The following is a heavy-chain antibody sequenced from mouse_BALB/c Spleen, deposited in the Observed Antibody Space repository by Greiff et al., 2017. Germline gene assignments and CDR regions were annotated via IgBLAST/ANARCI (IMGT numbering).Heavy chain of an antibody. CDR1: GFTFSSYG. V-gene: IGHV5-6-3*01. J-gene: IGHJ4*01. CDR3: ARRVTTVDAMDY. CDR2: INSNGGST. D-gene: IGHD1-1*01. Sequence: EVMLVESGGGLVQPGGSLKLSCAASGFTFSSYGMSWVRQTPDKRLELVATINSNGGSTYYPDSVKGRFTISRDNAKNTLYLQMSSLKSEDTAMYYCARRVTTVDAMDYWGQGTSVTVSS.